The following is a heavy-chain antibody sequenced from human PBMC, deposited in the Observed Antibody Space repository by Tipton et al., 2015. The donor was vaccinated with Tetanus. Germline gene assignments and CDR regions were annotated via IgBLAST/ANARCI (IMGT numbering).Heavy chain of an antibody. CDR2: IYFSGHT. D-gene: IGHD6-19*01. Sequence: TLSLTCTVSGGSINSYYWSWLRRPPGKALEWIGYIYFSGHTKYSPSLKSRVTMSVDTSMNQVSLNLTSVTAADSAVYFCARHSGWFNFYSGVDVGGQGTTVSVSS. V-gene: IGHV4-59*01. CDR1: GGSINSYY. J-gene: IGHJ6*02. CDR3: ARHSGWFNFYSGVDV.